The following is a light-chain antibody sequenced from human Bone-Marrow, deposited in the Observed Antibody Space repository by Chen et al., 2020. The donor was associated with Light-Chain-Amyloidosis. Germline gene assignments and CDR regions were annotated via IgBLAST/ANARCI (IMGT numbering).Light chain of an antibody. J-gene: IGLJ2*01. CDR2: RDT. CDR1: DLPTKY. CDR3: QSADSSGTYEVI. Sequence: SFELTQPPPVSASSGPPARITCSGDDLPTKYAYWYQQKPGQAPVLVIHRDTERPSGISERFSGSISGTTATLTISGVQAEDEADYHCQSADSSGTYEVIFGGGTKLTVL. V-gene: IGLV3-25*03.